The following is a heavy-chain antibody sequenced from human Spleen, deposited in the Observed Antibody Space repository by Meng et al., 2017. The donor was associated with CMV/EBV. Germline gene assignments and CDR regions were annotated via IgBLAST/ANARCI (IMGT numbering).Heavy chain of an antibody. V-gene: IGHV3-7*01. D-gene: IGHD3-3*01. Sequence: GESLKISCAASGFTFSIYWMSWVRQAPGTGLEWVANIKKDGSEKKYVDSVKGRFTISRDNAENSVYLQMDSLRAEDTAAYYCARVYLFEKSGYRHFDYWGQGTLVTVSS. CDR3: ARVYLFEKSGYRHFDY. J-gene: IGHJ4*02. CDR2: IKKDGSEK. CDR1: GFTFSIYW.